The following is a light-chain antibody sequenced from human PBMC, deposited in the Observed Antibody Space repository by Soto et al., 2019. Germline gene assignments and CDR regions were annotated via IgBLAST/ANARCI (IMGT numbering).Light chain of an antibody. V-gene: IGKV3-20*01. CDR1: QSINSRY. Sequence: EIVLTQSPGTLSLSPVERATLSCRASQSINSRYLAWYQQKPGQAPSLLIYGASSRATGIPDRFSGSGSGTDLTLTISRLEPEDFAVYYCQQLGSSPGFTFGPGTKVDIK. CDR2: GAS. J-gene: IGKJ3*01. CDR3: QQLGSSPGFT.